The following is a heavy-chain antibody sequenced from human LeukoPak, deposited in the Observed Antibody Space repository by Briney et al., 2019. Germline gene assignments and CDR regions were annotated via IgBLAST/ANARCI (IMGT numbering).Heavy chain of an antibody. V-gene: IGHV4-30-4*08. J-gene: IGHJ4*02. CDR1: GGSISSGDYY. Sequence: SETLSLTCTVSGGSISSGDYYWSWIRQPRGKGLEWIGYIYYSGSTYYNPSLKSRVTISVDTSKNQFSLKLSSVTAADTAVYYCARANYDSYRLPDYWGQGTLVTVSS. CDR2: IYYSGST. D-gene: IGHD4/OR15-4a*01. CDR3: ARANYDSYRLPDY.